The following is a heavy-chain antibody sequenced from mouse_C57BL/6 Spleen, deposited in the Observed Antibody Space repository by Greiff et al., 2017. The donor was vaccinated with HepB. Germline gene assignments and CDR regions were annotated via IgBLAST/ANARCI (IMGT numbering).Heavy chain of an antibody. CDR2: ISSGSSTI. J-gene: IGHJ4*01. CDR1: GFTFSDYG. CDR3: ARCGYDVGDYAMDY. Sequence: EVKVVESGGGLVKPGGSLKLSCAASGFTFSDYGMHWVRQAPEKGLEWVAYISSGSSTIYYADTVKGRFTISRDNAKNTLFLQMTSLRSEDTAMYYCARCGYDVGDYAMDYWGQGTSVTVSS. V-gene: IGHV5-17*01. D-gene: IGHD2-2*01.